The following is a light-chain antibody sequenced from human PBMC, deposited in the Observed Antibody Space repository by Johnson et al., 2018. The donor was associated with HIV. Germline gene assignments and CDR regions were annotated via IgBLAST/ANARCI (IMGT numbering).Light chain of an antibody. CDR2: DNN. CDR3: GTRGSSLSANV. V-gene: IGLV1-51*01. CDR1: SSNIGNNY. J-gene: IGLJ1*01. Sequence: QSVLTQPPSVSAAPGQKVTISCSGSSSNIGNNYVSWYQQLPGTAPKLLIYDNNKRPSGIPDRFSGSKSGTSATLGITGLQTGDEADYYCGTRGSSLSANVLGTGTQVTVL.